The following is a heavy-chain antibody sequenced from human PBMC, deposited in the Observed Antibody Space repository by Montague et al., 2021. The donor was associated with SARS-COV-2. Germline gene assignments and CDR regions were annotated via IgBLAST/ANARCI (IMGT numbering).Heavy chain of an antibody. CDR2: ISGSGGST. Sequence: SLRLSCAASGFTFSSYAMSWVRQALGKGLEWVSAISGSGGSTYYADPVKGRFTISRDNSKNTLYLQMNSLRAEDTAVYYCAKTLMTTVTTWAFDIWGQGTMVTVSS. V-gene: IGHV3-23*01. CDR3: AKTLMTTVTTWAFDI. D-gene: IGHD4-17*01. CDR1: GFTFSSYA. J-gene: IGHJ3*02.